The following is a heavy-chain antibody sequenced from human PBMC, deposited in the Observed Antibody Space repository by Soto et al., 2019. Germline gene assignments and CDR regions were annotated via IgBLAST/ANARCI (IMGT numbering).Heavy chain of an antibody. D-gene: IGHD2-15*01. CDR1: GYTFTGSA. CDR2: INGGNGNT. CDR3: AGEPLTYIAQNWLDF. V-gene: IGHV1-3*01. J-gene: IGHJ4*02. Sequence: QVQLVQSGAEVKKLGASVKVSCMASGYTFTGSAMHWVRQAPGQRLEWMGWINGGNGNTKYSERFQGRVIITRDTAASTAYMELSSLRSEDTAVYYCAGEPLTYIAQNWLDFWGQGTLVTVSS.